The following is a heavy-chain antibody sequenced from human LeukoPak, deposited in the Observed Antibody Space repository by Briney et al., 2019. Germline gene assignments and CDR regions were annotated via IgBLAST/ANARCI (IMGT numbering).Heavy chain of an antibody. D-gene: IGHD6-19*01. CDR2: ISSSGSTI. J-gene: IGHJ6*03. V-gene: IGHV3-11*04. CDR1: GFTVSDNY. CDR3: ARDRIGYSSGWYSYYYYYMDV. Sequence: GGSLRLSCAASGFTVSDNYMSWVRQAPGKGLEWVSYISSSGSTIYYADSVKGRFTISRDNAKNSLYLQMNSLRAEDTAVYYCARDRIGYSSGWYSYYYYYMDVWGKGTTVTISS.